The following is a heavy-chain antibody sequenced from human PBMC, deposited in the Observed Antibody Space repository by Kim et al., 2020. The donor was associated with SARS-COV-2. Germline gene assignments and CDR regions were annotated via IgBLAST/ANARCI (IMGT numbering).Heavy chain of an antibody. CDR1: GYTFTELY. V-gene: IGHV1-24*01. CDR2: INPKNGET. J-gene: IGHJ6*03. CDR3: ATEKAFDDSLWRSSYYYY. D-gene: IGHD3-16*01. Sequence: ASVKVSCKVSGYTFTELYINWVRQATGKGLEWMGGINPKNGETSYAQKFQGRVTMTEDTSIDTAYMELSSLRSEDTAVYYCATEKAFDDSLWRSSYYYY.